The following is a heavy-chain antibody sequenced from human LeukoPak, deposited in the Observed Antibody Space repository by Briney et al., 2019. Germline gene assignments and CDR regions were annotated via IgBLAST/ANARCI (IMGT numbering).Heavy chain of an antibody. CDR1: GFTFDDYA. D-gene: IGHD3-22*01. CDR2: ISWNSGSI. V-gene: IGHV3-9*01. J-gene: IGHJ2*01. Sequence: PGRSLRLSCAASGFTFDDYAMHWVRQAPGKGLEWVSGISWNSGSIGYADSVKGRFTISRDNALNSLYLQMNSLRAEDTAVYYCARGSYYDTSGYVNWYFDLWGRGTLVKVSS. CDR3: ARGSYYDTSGYVNWYFDL.